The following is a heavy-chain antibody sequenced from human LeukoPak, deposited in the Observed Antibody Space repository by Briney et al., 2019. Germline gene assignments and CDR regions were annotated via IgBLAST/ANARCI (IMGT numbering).Heavy chain of an antibody. Sequence: SETPSLTCTVSGYSISSGFYWGWIRQPPGKGLEWIGSIYSSGSTFYNPSLKSRVTISVDTSKNQFSLSLSSVTAADTAVYYCARDYIRWQGGSYFNYWGQGTLVTVSS. CDR1: GYSISSGFY. D-gene: IGHD3-16*01. CDR2: IYSSGST. V-gene: IGHV4-38-2*02. CDR3: ARDYIRWQGGSYFNY. J-gene: IGHJ4*02.